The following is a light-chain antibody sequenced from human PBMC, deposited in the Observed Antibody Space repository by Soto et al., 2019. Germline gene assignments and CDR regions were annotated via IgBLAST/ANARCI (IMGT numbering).Light chain of an antibody. Sequence: QSVLTQPPSASGTPGQRVTISCSGSSSNIGSNTVNWYQQLPGTAPKLLIYSNNQRPSGVPDRFSGSKSGTSASLAISGLQSEDEADYYCQEWDSSTVVFGGGTKVTVL. J-gene: IGLJ2*01. CDR2: SNN. CDR1: SSNIGSNT. V-gene: IGLV1-44*01. CDR3: QEWDSSTVV.